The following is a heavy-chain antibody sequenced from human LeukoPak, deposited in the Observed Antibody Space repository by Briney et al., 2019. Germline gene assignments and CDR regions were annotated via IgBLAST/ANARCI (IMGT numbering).Heavy chain of an antibody. CDR1: GYTFTSYG. V-gene: IGHV1-18*01. CDR2: ISAYNGNT. D-gene: IGHD3-10*01. CDR3: ARGEGPYYYGSGSTGAFDI. Sequence: ASVKVSCKASGYTFTSYGISWVRQAPGQGLEWMGWISAYNGNTNYAQKLQCRVTMTTDTSTSTAYMELRSLRSDDTAVYYCARGEGPYYYGSGSTGAFDIWGQGTMVTVSS. J-gene: IGHJ3*02.